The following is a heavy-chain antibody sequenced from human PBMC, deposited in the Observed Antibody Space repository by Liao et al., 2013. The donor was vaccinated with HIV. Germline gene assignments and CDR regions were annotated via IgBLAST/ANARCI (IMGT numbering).Heavy chain of an antibody. CDR2: ISNSGAT. Sequence: QVLLQQSGPGLVKPSETLSLTCTVSRGSLSTHYWSWIRRSPGKGLEWIGFISNSGATDYNPSLKSRVTISFDTSNNQLSLRLTSVTAADTAVYYCARDRRPSDYEGLAHWGQGTLVTVSS. CDR3: ARDRRPSDYEGLAH. CDR1: RGSLSTHY. D-gene: IGHD3-16*01. J-gene: IGHJ4*02. V-gene: IGHV4-59*11.